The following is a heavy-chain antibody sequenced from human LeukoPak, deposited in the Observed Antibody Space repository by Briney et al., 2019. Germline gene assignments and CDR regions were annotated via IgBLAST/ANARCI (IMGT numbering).Heavy chain of an antibody. V-gene: IGHV4-59*01. CDR3: AMSGSPLSYYYYMDV. J-gene: IGHJ6*03. D-gene: IGHD1-26*01. CDR1: SGSISSYY. Sequence: SETLSLTCTVSSGSISSYYWSWIRQPPGKGLEWIGYIYYTGTTNYNPSLKSRVTISVDTSKNQFSVKLSSVTAADTAVYYCAMSGSPLSYYYYMDVWGKGTTVTISS. CDR2: IYYTGTT.